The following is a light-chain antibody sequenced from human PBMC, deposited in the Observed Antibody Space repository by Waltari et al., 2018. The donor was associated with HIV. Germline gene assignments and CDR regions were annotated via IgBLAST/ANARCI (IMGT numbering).Light chain of an antibody. CDR2: GNS. J-gene: IGLJ3*02. V-gene: IGLV1-40*01. CDR3: QSYDSSLSGGV. Sequence: QSALTQPPSVSGAPGQRVTISCTGSSSTIGAGYDVHWSQQVPGTAPKLLIYGNSNRPSGVPDRFSGSKSGTSASLAVTGLQAEDEADYYCQSYDSSLSGGVFGGGTKLTVL. CDR1: SSTIGAGYD.